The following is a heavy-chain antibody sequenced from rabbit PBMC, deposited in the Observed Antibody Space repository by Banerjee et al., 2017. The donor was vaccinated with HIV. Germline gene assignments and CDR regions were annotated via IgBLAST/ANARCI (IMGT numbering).Heavy chain of an antibody. Sequence: QEQLVESGGGLVQPEGSLALTCKASGFTISSSYYMCCVRQAPGKGLEWIACINTSSANSVYASWAKGRFTISKTSSTTVTMQRTSLTAADTASYFCASDRAGVIGWNFGLWGPGTLVTVS. CDR2: INTSSANS. CDR1: GFTISSSYY. V-gene: IGHV1S45*01. D-gene: IGHD1-1*01. J-gene: IGHJ4*01. CDR3: ASDRAGVIGWNFGL.